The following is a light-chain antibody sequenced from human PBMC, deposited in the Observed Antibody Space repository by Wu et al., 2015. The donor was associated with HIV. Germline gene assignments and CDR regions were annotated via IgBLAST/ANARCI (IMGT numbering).Light chain of an antibody. V-gene: IGKV1-27*01. CDR3: QKYNTAPWT. CDR2: AAS. J-gene: IGKJ1*01. Sequence: DIQMTQSPSSLSASIGDRVTITCRASQGITKYLAWYQQKPGKAPRLLVFAASTLQSGVPSRFSGSGFETDFTLTISRLQPEDVATYYCQKYNTAPWTFGQGTKVEMK. CDR1: QGITKY.